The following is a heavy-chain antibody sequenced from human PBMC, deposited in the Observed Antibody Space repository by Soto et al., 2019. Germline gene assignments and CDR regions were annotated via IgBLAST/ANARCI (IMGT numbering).Heavy chain of an antibody. V-gene: IGHV3-64*01. CDR2: ISSNGGST. J-gene: IGHJ4*02. CDR1: GFTFSSYA. CDR3: ARGPGYYFDY. Sequence: EVQLGESGGGLVQPGGSLRLSCAASGFTFSSYAMHWVRQAPGKGLGYVSAISSNGGSTYYANSVKGRFTISRDNSKNTLYLRMGSLRAEDMAVYYCARGPGYYFDYWGQGTLVTVSS.